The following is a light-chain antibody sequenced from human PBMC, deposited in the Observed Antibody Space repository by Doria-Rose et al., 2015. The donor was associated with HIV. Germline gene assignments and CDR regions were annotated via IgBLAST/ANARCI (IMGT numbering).Light chain of an antibody. V-gene: IGKV4-1*01. CDR1: QSVLYSSNNKNN. J-gene: IGKJ1*01. Sequence: DSLAVSLGERATINCKSSQSVLYSSNNKNNLAWYQQKPGQPPKLLIYWASTRESGVPDRFSGSGSGTEFTLTISGLQAEDVAVYYCQQYDTPPWTFGQGTKVEI. CDR2: WAS. CDR3: QQYDTPPWT.